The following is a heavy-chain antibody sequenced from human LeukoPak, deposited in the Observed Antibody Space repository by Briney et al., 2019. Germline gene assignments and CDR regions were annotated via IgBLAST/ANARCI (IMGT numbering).Heavy chain of an antibody. CDR3: ANESEGWFDP. CDR1: GGSISSGEYH. V-gene: IGHV4-30-4*01. J-gene: IGHJ5*02. CDR2: IYYSGST. Sequence: PSQTLSLTCTVSGGSISSGEYHWTWIRQPPGKGLEWIGNIYYSGSTYYKSSLKSRITISVDTSKNQFSLKLSSVTAADTAVYYYANESEGWFDPWGQGTLVTVSS.